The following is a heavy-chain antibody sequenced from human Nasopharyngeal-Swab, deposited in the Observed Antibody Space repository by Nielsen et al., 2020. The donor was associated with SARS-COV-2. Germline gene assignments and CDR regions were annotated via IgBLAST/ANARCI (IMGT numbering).Heavy chain of an antibody. CDR3: ARGFDY. V-gene: IGHV4-59*02. CDR1: GGSVSSYY. J-gene: IGHJ4*02. Sequence: SENLSLTCTVAGGSVSSYYWSWIRQPPGKGLKWIGYIYYSGSTNYNPSLKSRVTISVDTSKNQFSLKLSSVTAADTAVYYCARGFDYWGQGTLVTVSS. CDR2: IYYSGST.